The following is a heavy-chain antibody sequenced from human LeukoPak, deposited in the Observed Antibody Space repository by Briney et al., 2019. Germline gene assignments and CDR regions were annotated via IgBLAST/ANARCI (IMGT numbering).Heavy chain of an antibody. D-gene: IGHD3-10*01. CDR3: ARHDASVRGVTDF. V-gene: IGHV3-11*01. J-gene: IGHJ4*02. Sequence: PGGSLRLSCVASGFIFRNYYMSWFRLAPGKGLEWISYVSDSGSTKYYADSVKGRFTISRDNDKKSVYLQMNSLRAEDAAVYYCARHDASVRGVTDFWGQGTLVTVSS. CDR2: VSDSGSTK. CDR1: GFIFRNYY.